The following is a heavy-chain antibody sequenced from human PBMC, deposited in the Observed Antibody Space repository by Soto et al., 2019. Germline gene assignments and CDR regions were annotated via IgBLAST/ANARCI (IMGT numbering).Heavy chain of an antibody. D-gene: IGHD6-6*01. CDR3: ARSYSSSNYYYYMDV. J-gene: IGHJ6*03. CDR2: MNPNRGNT. V-gene: IGHV1-8*01. CDR1: GYTFTSYD. Sequence: ASVKVSCKASGYTFTSYDINWVRQATGQGLEWMGWMNPNRGNTGYAQKFQGRVTMARNTSISTAYMELSSLRSEDTAVYYCARSYSSSNYYYYMDVWGKGTTVTVSS.